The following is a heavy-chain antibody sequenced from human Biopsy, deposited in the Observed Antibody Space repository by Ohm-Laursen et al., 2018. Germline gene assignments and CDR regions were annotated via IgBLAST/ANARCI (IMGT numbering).Heavy chain of an antibody. CDR3: ARDRYYGSENYFSHYNMDV. CDR2: IWYDGTDK. J-gene: IGHJ6*03. D-gene: IGHD3-10*01. Sequence: SLRLSCAASGCTFSGYGMHWVRQAPGKGLEWVAVIWYDGTDKFYADSVKGRFTISRDNSKNTLYLHMNSLRAADTAVYYCARDRYYGSENYFSHYNMDVWGQGTTVTVSS. CDR1: GCTFSGYG. V-gene: IGHV3-33*01.